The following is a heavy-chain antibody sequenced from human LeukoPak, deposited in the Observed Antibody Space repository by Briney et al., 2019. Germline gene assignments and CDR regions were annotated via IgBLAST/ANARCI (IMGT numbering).Heavy chain of an antibody. D-gene: IGHD3-10*01. V-gene: IGHV4-39*07. CDR1: GGSISSSSYY. Sequence: SETLSLTCTVSGGSISSSSYYWGWIRQPPGKGLEWIGSIYYSGSTYYNPSLKSRVTISVDTSKNQFSLKLSSVTAADTAVYYCASGPRGYYFDYWGQGTLVTVSS. CDR3: ASGPRGYYFDY. CDR2: IYYSGST. J-gene: IGHJ4*02.